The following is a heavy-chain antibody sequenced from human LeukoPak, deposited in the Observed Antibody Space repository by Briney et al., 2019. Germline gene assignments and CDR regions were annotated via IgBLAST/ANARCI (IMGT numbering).Heavy chain of an antibody. V-gene: IGHV3-69-1*01. CDR3: ARQLGYCAAGTCYFDS. CDR2: LSSGRSP. D-gene: IGHD2-8*02. J-gene: IGHJ4*01. CDR1: GFAISTYA. Sequence: PGGSLRLFCAASGFAISTYAMAWVRQAPGKGLEWISSLSSGRSPSYSDSLEGRLTMSSDNARNTLYLQMDNLRGEDTAMYYCARQLGYCAAGTCYFDSWGHGTQVTVSS.